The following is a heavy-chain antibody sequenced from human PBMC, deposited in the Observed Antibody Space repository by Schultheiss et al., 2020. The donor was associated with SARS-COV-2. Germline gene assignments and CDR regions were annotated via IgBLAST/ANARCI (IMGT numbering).Heavy chain of an antibody. CDR2: LYYSGVT. V-gene: IGHV4-61*05. J-gene: IGHJ5*02. D-gene: IGHD3-22*01. Sequence: SETLSLTCAVSGYSISSGYYWGWIRQPPGKGLEWIGYLYYSGVTKYNPSLKSRVTISVDMSKNQFSLKLSSVTAADTAVYYCARDHFYYDAEHWFDPWGQGTLVTVSS. CDR3: ARDHFYYDAEHWFDP. CDR1: GYSISSGYY.